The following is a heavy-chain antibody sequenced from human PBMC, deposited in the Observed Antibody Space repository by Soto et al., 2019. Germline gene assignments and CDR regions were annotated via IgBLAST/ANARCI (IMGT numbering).Heavy chain of an antibody. V-gene: IGHV1-69*13. J-gene: IGHJ6*02. CDR1: GYTFTSYG. Sequence: SVKVSCKASGYTFTSYGISWVRQAPGQGLEWMGGISAIFGTANYAQKFQGRVTITADESTSTAYMELSSLRSEDTAVYYCASGLSYYDILTGYPGTSYYYYYGMDVWGQGTTVTVSS. D-gene: IGHD3-9*01. CDR2: ISAIFGTA. CDR3: ASGLSYYDILTGYPGTSYYYYYGMDV.